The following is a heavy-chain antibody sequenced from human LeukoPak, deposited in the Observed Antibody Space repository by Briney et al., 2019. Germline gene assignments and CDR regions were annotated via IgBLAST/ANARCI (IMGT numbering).Heavy chain of an antibody. CDR1: GFPFSRSW. D-gene: IGHD3-3*01. CDR2: INQDGGEK. CDR3: AKDLNYDFWSGLGN. J-gene: IGHJ4*02. V-gene: IGHV3-7*01. Sequence: GGSLRLSCAASGFPFSRSWMSWVRQAPGKGLEWVANINQDGGEKYYMDSVKGRFTISRDNSKNTLYLQMNSLRAEDTAVYYCAKDLNYDFWSGLGNWGQGTLVTVSS.